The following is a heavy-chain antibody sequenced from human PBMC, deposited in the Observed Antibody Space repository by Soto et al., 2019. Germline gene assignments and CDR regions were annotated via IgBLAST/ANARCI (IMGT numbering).Heavy chain of an antibody. CDR2: IIPIFGTA. V-gene: IGHV1-69*13. Sequence: EASVKVSCKASGGTFSSYAISWVRQAPGQGLEWMGGIIPIFGTANYAQKFQGRVTITADESTSTAYMELSSLRSEDTAVYYCARDQGATRGAYGMDVWGQGTTVTVSS. J-gene: IGHJ6*02. CDR3: ARDQGATRGAYGMDV. D-gene: IGHD1-26*01. CDR1: GGTFSSYA.